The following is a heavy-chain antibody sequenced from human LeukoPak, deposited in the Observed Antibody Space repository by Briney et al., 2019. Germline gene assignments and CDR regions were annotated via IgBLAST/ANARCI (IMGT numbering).Heavy chain of an antibody. Sequence: GGSLRLSCAASGFTFSSYEMNWGRQAPGKGLEWVSYISSSGSTIYYADSVKGRFTISRDNAKNSLYLQMNSLRAEDTAVYYCAREGYYGSGSYYAPDYWGQGTLVNVSS. V-gene: IGHV3-48*03. CDR2: ISSSGSTI. J-gene: IGHJ4*02. CDR3: AREGYYGSGSYYAPDY. CDR1: GFTFSSYE. D-gene: IGHD3-10*01.